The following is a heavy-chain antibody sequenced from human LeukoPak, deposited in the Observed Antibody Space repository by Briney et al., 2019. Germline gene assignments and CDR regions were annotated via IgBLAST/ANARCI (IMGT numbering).Heavy chain of an antibody. CDR2: ISGSGGST. D-gene: IGHD2-2*01. Sequence: PGGSLRLSCAASGFTFSSYAMSWVRQAPGKGLEWVSAISGSGGSTYYADSVKGRFTISRDNSKNTLYLQMNSLRAEDTAVYYCAKDSFIVVVPAATRPASFDIWGQGTMVTVSS. J-gene: IGHJ3*02. CDR3: AKDSFIVVVPAATRPASFDI. CDR1: GFTFSSYA. V-gene: IGHV3-23*01.